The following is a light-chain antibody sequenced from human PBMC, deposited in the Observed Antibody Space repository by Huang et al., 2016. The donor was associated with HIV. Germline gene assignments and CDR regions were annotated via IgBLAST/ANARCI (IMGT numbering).Light chain of an antibody. CDR1: QGISTY. CDR2: DAS. CDR3: QQLYSYPLT. V-gene: IGKV1-9*01. J-gene: IGKJ4*01. Sequence: IQLTQSPSSLSASVRDRVTITCRASQGISTYLAWYQLKPGKVPRLLIYDASTLQSGVPSRFSGSGSGTDFTLTINSLQPEDFATYYCQQLYSYPLTFGGGTKLEI.